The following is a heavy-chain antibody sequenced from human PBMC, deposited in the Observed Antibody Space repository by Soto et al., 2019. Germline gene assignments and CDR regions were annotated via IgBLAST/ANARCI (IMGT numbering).Heavy chain of an antibody. Sequence: KPSETLSLTCAVYGVSFSGYYWSCIRQPPGRGLEWIGEINHSGSTNYNPSLKSRVTISVDTSKNQFSLKLSSVTAADTAVYYCARGKYDYWSGYSLWYFDYWGQGTLVTVSS. CDR3: ARGKYDYWSGYSLWYFDY. J-gene: IGHJ4*02. CDR1: GVSFSGYY. CDR2: INHSGST. V-gene: IGHV4-34*01. D-gene: IGHD3-3*01.